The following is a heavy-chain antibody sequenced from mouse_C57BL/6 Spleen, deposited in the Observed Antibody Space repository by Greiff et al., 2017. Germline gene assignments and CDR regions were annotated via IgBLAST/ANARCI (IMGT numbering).Heavy chain of an antibody. CDR3: ARGTSWRHLDY. CDR2: IYPGSGST. D-gene: IGHD1-1*01. J-gene: IGHJ2*01. V-gene: IGHV1-55*01. CDR1: GYTFTSYW. Sequence: VQLLQPGAELVKPGASVKMSCKASGYTFTSYWITWVKQRPGQGLEWIGDIYPGSGSTNYNEKFKSKATLTVDTSSSTAYMQLSSVTFEDSAVYYCARGTSWRHLDYWGQGTTLTVSS.